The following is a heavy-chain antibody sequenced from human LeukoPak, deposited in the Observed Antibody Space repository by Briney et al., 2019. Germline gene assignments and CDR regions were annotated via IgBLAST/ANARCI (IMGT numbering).Heavy chain of an antibody. V-gene: IGHV3-23*01. CDR1: GFTFSSYA. CDR2: ISGSGGST. CDR3: AKSITLVRGASFDY. D-gene: IGHD3-10*01. Sequence: LGGSLRLSCAASGFTFSSYAMSWVRQAPGKGLEWVSAISGSGGSTYYADSVKGRFTISRDNSKNTLYLQMNSLRAEDTAVYYCAKSITLVRGASFDYWGQGTLVTVSS. J-gene: IGHJ4*02.